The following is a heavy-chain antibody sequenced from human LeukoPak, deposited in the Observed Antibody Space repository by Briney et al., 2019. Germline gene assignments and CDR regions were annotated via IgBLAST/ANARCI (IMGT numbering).Heavy chain of an antibody. CDR3: ARTSTDWFDP. D-gene: IGHD2-2*01. Sequence: WMGWINTNTGNPTYAQGFTGRFVFSLDTSVSTAYLQISSLKAEDTAVYYCARTSTDWFDPWGQGTLVTVSS. J-gene: IGHJ5*02. CDR2: INTNTGNP. V-gene: IGHV7-4-1*02.